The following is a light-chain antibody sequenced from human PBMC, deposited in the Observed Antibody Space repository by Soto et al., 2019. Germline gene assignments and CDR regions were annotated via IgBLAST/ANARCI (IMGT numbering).Light chain of an antibody. J-gene: IGKJ1*01. V-gene: IGKV2-24*01. CDR2: QVS. CDR3: MQPAQFPRP. CDR1: QSLADTVGNTH. Sequence: DIVMTQTPLSSPVTLGQSASISCRSSQSLADTVGNTHLSWLQQRPGQSPRLLINQVSNRFFGVXHXXSGSGAGTDFTLHISRVEAEDVGLYYCMQPAQFPRPFGQGTKVEI.